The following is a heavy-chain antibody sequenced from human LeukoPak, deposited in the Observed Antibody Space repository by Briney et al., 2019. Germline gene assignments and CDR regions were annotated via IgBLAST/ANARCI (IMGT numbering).Heavy chain of an antibody. Sequence: ASVKVSCKASGYTFTGYYMHWVRRAPGQGLEWMGWINPNSGGTNYAQKFQGRVTMTRDTSISTAYMELSRLRSDDTAVYYCARQTTYYYDSSGYTQGHDAFDIWGQGTMVTVSS. CDR3: ARQTTYYYDSSGYTQGHDAFDI. D-gene: IGHD3-22*01. CDR1: GYTFTGYY. V-gene: IGHV1-2*02. CDR2: INPNSGGT. J-gene: IGHJ3*02.